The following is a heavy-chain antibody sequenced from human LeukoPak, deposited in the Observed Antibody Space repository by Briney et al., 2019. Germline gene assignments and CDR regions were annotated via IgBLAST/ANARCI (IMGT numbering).Heavy chain of an antibody. Sequence: GGSLRLSCAASGFIFSGSAMHWVRQASGKGLEWVGRIRSKANSYATAYAASVKGRFTISRDDSKNTAYLQMNSLKTEDTAVYYCTRQTSTVTNLPYYYYYYMDVWAKGPRSPSP. CDR1: GFIFSGSA. V-gene: IGHV3-73*01. CDR3: TRQTSTVTNLPYYYYYYMDV. CDR2: IRSKANSYAT. D-gene: IGHD4-11*01. J-gene: IGHJ6*03.